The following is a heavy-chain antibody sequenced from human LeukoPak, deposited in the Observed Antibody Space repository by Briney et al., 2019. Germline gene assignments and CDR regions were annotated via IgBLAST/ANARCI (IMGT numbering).Heavy chain of an antibody. J-gene: IGHJ4*02. CDR1: GGTFSSYA. V-gene: IGHV1-69*13. D-gene: IGHD3-22*01. CDR3: AGFTYYYDSSGYDRVPAFDY. Sequence: WASVKVSCKASGGTFSSYAISWVRQAPGQGLEWMGGIIPIFGTANYAQKFQGRVTITADESTSTAYMELSSLRSEDTAVYYCAGFTYYYDSSGYDRVPAFDYWGQGTLVTVSS. CDR2: IIPIFGTA.